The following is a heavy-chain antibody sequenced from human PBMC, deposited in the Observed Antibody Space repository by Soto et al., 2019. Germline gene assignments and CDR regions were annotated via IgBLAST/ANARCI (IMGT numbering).Heavy chain of an antibody. CDR2: IKQDGSEK. Sequence: EVQLVESGGGLVQPGGSLRLSCAASGFTFSSYWMSWVRQAPGKGLEWVANIKQDGSEKYYVDSVKGRFTISRDNAKNSLYLQMNSLRAEDTAVNYCARDEKNLDYGDYWYFDLWGRGTLVTVSS. D-gene: IGHD4-17*01. V-gene: IGHV3-7*01. CDR3: ARDEKNLDYGDYWYFDL. J-gene: IGHJ2*01. CDR1: GFTFSSYW.